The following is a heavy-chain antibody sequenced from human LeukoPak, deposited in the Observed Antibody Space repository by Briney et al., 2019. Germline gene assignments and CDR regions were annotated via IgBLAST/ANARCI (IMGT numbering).Heavy chain of an antibody. CDR2: FDPEDNDP. V-gene: IGHV1-24*01. J-gene: IGHJ4*02. CDR3: ARGLRFHNYYALGSYPYYFDY. D-gene: IGHD3-10*01. CDR1: GYSLTELS. Sequence: ASVKVSCKVSGYSLTELSMHWIRQSPGKGLEWMGSFDPEDNDPIYAEELQGRVTMTEDTSRHTAYLELSSLTSEDTAVYYCARGLRFHNYYALGSYPYYFDYWGQGTLVTVSS.